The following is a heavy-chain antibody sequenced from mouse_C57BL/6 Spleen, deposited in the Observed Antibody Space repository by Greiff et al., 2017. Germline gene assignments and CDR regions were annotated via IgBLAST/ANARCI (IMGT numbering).Heavy chain of an antibody. J-gene: IGHJ1*03. CDR2: IYPRSGNT. D-gene: IGHD2-4*01. V-gene: IGHV1-81*01. CDR3: ARDDYGWYFDV. Sequence: QVQLKQSGAELARPGASVKLSCKASGYTFTSYGISWVKQRPGQGLEWIGEIYPRSGNTYYNEKFKGKATLTADKSSSTAYMELRSLTSEDSAVYFGARDDYGWYFDVWGTGTTVTVSS. CDR1: GYTFTSYG.